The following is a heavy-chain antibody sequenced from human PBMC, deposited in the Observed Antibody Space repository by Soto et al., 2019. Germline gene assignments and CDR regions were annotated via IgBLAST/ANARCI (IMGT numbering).Heavy chain of an antibody. D-gene: IGHD1-26*01. CDR2: INPSGVST. J-gene: IGHJ5*02. CDR1: GFTFSRYY. Sequence: QVQLVQSGAEVTQPGASVKVSCKASGFTFSRYYMHWVRQAPGQGLEWMGLINPSGVSTNYAQKFQGRVTLTRDTSTSTVSMELSSLRSEDTAVYYCARDNSESNSWWFDPWGQGTLVTVSS. CDR3: ARDNSESNSWWFDP. V-gene: IGHV1-46*01.